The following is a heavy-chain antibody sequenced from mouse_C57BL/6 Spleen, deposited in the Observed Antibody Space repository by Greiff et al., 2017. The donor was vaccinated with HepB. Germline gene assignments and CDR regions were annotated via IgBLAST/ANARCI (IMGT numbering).Heavy chain of an antibody. CDR3: ARGYDGYYFY. J-gene: IGHJ3*01. CDR1: GYTFTDYY. D-gene: IGHD2-3*01. V-gene: IGHV1-76*01. CDR2: IYPGSGNT. Sequence: QVHVKQSGAELVRPGASVKLSCKASGYTFTDYYINWVKQRPGQGLEWIARIYPGSGNTYSNEKFKGKATLTAEKSSSTAYMQLSSLTSEDAAVYFCARGYDGYYFYWGQGTLVTVSA.